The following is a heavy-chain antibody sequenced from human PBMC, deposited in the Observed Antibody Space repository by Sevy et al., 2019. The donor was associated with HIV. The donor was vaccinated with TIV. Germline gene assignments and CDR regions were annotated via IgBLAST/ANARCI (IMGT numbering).Heavy chain of an antibody. D-gene: IGHD6-19*01. J-gene: IGHJ6*02. CDR1: GYTFTSYG. CDR3: ARSAGLFKGYSSGWYRDYYYGMDV. Sequence: ASVKVSCKASGYTFTSYGISWVRQAPGQGLEWMGWISAYNGNTNYAQKPQGRVTMTTDTSTSTAYMELRSLRSDDTAVYYCARSAGLFKGYSSGWYRDYYYGMDVWGQGTTVTVSS. CDR2: ISAYNGNT. V-gene: IGHV1-18*01.